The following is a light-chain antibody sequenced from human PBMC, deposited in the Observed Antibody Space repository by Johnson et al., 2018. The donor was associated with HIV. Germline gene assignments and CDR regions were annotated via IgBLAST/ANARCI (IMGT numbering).Light chain of an antibody. CDR3: GTWDTSLKVLYV. V-gene: IGLV1-51*02. CDR1: SSNIGNNY. J-gene: IGLJ1*01. CDR2: ENN. Sequence: QSVLTQPPSVSAAPGQKVTISCSGSSSNIGNNYVSWYQQLPGTAPKLLIYENNKRPSGIPDRFSGSKSGTSAALGITGLQTGDEADDYCGTWDTSLKVLYVFGTGTKVTVI.